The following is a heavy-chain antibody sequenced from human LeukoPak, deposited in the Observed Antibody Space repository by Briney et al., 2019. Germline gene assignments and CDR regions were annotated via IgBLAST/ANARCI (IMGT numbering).Heavy chain of an antibody. J-gene: IGHJ3*02. CDR1: GGSFSGYY. CDR3: ARPRWGSIDAFDI. D-gene: IGHD3-16*01. Sequence: PSETLSLTCAVYGGSFSGYYWSWIRQPPGKGLEWIGYIYYSGSTNYNPSLRSRVTISVDTSKNQFSLKLSSVTAADTAVYYCARPRWGSIDAFDIWGQGTMVTVSS. V-gene: IGHV4-59*01. CDR2: IYYSGST.